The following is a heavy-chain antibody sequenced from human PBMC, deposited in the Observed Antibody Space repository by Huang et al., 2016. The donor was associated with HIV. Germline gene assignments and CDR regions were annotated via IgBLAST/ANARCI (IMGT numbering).Heavy chain of an antibody. V-gene: IGHV3-74*02. J-gene: IGHJ4*01. CDR2: IESDGSST. CDR3: VRAKEKGYDFWSGYRY. D-gene: IGHD3-3*01. CDR1: GFIFSDYW. Sequence: EVELAESGGGSVRPGQSLRLSCVGSGFIFSDYWMHWGRQIPVKGLMWVERIESDGSSTSYADSVKGRFTIYRDNAKNTVYVQMSSLRVDDTAVYYCVRAKEKGYDFWSGYRYWGQGVQVTVSS.